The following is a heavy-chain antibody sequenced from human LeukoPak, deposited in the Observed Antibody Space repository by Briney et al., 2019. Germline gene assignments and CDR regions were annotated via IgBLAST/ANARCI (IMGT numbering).Heavy chain of an antibody. J-gene: IGHJ3*02. V-gene: IGHV1-18*01. CDR3: ARRFGEMGAAFDI. CDR1: GYTFTSYD. CDR2: ISAYNGNT. D-gene: IGHD3-10*01. Sequence: ASVKVSCKVSGYTFTSYDISWVRQAPGQGLEWMGWISAYNGNTNYAQKLQGRVTMTTDTSTSTAYMELRSPRSDDTAVYYCARRFGEMGAAFDIWGQETMVTVSS.